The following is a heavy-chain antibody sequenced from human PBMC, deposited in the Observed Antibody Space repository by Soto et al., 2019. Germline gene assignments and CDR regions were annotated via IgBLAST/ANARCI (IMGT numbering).Heavy chain of an antibody. V-gene: IGHV3-13*01. D-gene: IGHD2-2*01. Sequence: GSLRLSCAASGFTFSSYDMHWVRQATGKGLEWVSAIGTAGDTYYPGSVKGRFTISRENAKNSLYLQMNSLRAEDTAVYYCARGYCSSTSCYYYYYYGMDVWGQGTTVTVSS. CDR1: GFTFSSYD. J-gene: IGHJ6*02. CDR2: IGTAGDT. CDR3: ARGYCSSTSCYYYYYYGMDV.